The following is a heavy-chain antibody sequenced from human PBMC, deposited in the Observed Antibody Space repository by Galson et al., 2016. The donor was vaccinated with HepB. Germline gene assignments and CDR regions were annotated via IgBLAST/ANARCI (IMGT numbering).Heavy chain of an antibody. V-gene: IGHV2-5*02. J-gene: IGHJ5*02. D-gene: IGHD3-22*01. Sequence: PALVKPTQTLTLTCSFSGFSISTNGVGVGWIRQPPGKALEWLGITYWDDDERYNPSLKSRLTITKDTSKNQVILTMTNMDPMDTGTYFCALRRITLIPGLGWFDPWGQGMLVTVSS. CDR1: GFSISTNGVG. CDR3: ALRRITLIPGLGWFDP. CDR2: TYWDDDE.